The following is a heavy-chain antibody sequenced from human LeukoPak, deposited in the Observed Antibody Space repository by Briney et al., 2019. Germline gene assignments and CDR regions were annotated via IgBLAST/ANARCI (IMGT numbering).Heavy chain of an antibody. V-gene: IGHV5-51*01. CDR1: GYSFTTYW. Sequence: GESLKISCQGSGYSFTTYWIAWVRRLPGKGLEWMGSVYPGDSSTKYSPSFQGQVTISADRSISTAYLQWRSLKASDTAMYYCARRFSTSWYFDYWGQGVLVTVSS. CDR2: VYPGDSST. J-gene: IGHJ4*02. CDR3: ARRFSTSWYFDY. D-gene: IGHD6-13*01.